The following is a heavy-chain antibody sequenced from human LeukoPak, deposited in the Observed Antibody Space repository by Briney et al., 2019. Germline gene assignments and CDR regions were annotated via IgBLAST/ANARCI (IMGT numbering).Heavy chain of an antibody. CDR1: GGSISSHY. J-gene: IGHJ5*02. CDR3: ARSARQQLRFDP. Sequence: SETLSLTCTVSGGSISSHYWSWIRQPPGKGLEWIGYIYYSRSTNYNPSLKSRVTISVDTSKNQFSLKLSSVTAADTAVYYCARSARQQLRFDPWGQGTLVTVSS. V-gene: IGHV4-59*11. CDR2: IYYSRST. D-gene: IGHD6-13*01.